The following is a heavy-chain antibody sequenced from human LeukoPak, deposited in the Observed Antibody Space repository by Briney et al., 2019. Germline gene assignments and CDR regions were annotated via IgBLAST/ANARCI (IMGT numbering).Heavy chain of an antibody. J-gene: IGHJ2*01. CDR3: VRGPRSHRSDLTKWYFDL. CDR2: ISTDSKFK. CDR1: EFTFRSFN. Sequence: GGSLRLSCAASEFTFRSFNMVWVRQAPGKGLEWVSSISTDSKFKYYSDSVTGRFTISRDNAENSLSLQMNSLRVEDTATYYCVRGPRSHRSDLTKWYFDLWGRGTLVSVSS. V-gene: IGHV3-21*01.